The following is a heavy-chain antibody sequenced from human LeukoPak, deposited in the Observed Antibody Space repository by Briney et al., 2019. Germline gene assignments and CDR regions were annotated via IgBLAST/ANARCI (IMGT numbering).Heavy chain of an antibody. CDR3: ARDAHYYDSRPPDY. CDR1: GFTFSDYY. J-gene: IGHJ4*02. CDR2: ISSSGSTI. Sequence: GGSLRLSCAASGFTFSDYYMSWVRRAPGKGLEWVSYISSSGSTIYYADSVKGRFTISRDNAKNSLYLQMNSLRAEDTAVYYCARDAHYYDSRPPDYWGQGTLVTVSS. D-gene: IGHD3-22*01. V-gene: IGHV3-11*01.